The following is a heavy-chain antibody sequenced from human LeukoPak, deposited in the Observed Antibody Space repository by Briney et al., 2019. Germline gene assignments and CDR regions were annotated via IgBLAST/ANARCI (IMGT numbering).Heavy chain of an antibody. CDR2: ISHDSKTK. Sequence: PGGSLRLSCSASGFSFIDFAMHWVRQAPGKGLEWVAVISHDSKTKYHAESVKGRFTISRDNAKNSLYLQMNSLRAEDTALYYCARAIAAAGTYDAFDIWGQGTMVTVSS. J-gene: IGHJ3*02. CDR3: ARAIAAAGTYDAFDI. D-gene: IGHD6-13*01. V-gene: IGHV3-30*01. CDR1: GFSFIDFA.